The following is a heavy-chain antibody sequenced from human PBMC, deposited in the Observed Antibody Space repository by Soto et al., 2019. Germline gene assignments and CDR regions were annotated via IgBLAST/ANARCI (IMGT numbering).Heavy chain of an antibody. Sequence: SETLSLTCTVSGGSISSYYWSWSRQPPGKELQYIGYIYYSGSTNYNPSLKSRVTISDDTSTNQFSLTLTSVTAADTAVYYCAKTPTPWGQGTLVTVSS. CDR2: IYYSGST. CDR1: GGSISSYY. V-gene: IGHV4-59*08. J-gene: IGHJ5*02. CDR3: AKTPTP.